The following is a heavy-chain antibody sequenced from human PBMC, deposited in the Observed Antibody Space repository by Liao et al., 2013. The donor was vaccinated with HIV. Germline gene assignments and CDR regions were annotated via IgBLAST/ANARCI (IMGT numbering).Heavy chain of an antibody. CDR3: ARSMLLRPNWFDP. J-gene: IGHJ5*02. V-gene: IGHV4-39*07. D-gene: IGHD2-15*01. CDR2: IYYSGVT. Sequence: QLQLQESGPGLVKPSETLSLTCTVSGGSISSSSYYWGWIRQPPGKGLEWLGSIYYSGVTYHNPSLKSRVTISVDRSKNQFSLKLSSVTAADTAVYYCARSMLLRPNWFDPWGQGTLVTVSS. CDR1: GGSISSSSYY.